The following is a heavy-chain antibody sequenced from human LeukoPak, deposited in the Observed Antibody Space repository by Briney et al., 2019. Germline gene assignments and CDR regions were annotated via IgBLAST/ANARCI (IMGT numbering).Heavy chain of an antibody. V-gene: IGHV4-59*08. J-gene: IGHJ5*02. CDR3: ARRISSGEVDP. D-gene: IGHD3-22*01. Sequence: SETLSLTCTVSGGSISSYYWSWIRQPPGKGLEWIGYIYYSGSTNYNPSLKSRVTISVDTSKNQFSLKLSSVTAADTAVYYCARRISSGEVDPWGQGTLVTVSS. CDR1: GGSISSYY. CDR2: IYYSGST.